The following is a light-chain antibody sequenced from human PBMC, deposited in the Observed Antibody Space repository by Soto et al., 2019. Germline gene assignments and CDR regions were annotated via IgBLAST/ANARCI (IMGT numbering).Light chain of an antibody. Sequence: EIVLTQSPATLSVSPGERGALSCRASQSVSSKLAWLQQKPGQAPKLLIYGAFTRATGVPTRFSGSRSETEFTLTISSLQSEDFAVYYCQQYNMWPHTFGQGTKVDIK. CDR1: QSVSSK. CDR2: GAF. CDR3: QQYNMWPHT. V-gene: IGKV3-15*01. J-gene: IGKJ2*01.